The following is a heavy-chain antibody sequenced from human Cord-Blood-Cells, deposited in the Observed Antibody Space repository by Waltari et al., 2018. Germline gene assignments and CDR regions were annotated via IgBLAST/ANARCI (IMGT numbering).Heavy chain of an antibody. D-gene: IGHD2-2*01. J-gene: IGHJ6*02. CDR3: ARDWVPEPESYYYGMDV. V-gene: IGHV3-48*02. CDR2: ISSSSSTI. CDR1: GFTFSSYS. Sequence: EVQLVESGGGLVQPGGSLRLLCAASGFTFSSYSMNWVRQAPGKGLEWVSNISSSSSTISYADAVKGHFTSSRDTAKNSLYLQMKSVGDEDTAVYYGARDWVPEPESYYYGMDVWGQGTTVTVSS.